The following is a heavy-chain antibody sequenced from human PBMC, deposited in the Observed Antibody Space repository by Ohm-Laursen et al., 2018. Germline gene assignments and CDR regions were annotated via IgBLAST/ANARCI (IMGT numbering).Heavy chain of an antibody. J-gene: IGHJ4*02. CDR2: ISSSGTTI. V-gene: IGHV3-11*01. D-gene: IGHD5-24*01. CDR3: TKGEDGYHFDY. CDR1: GFTFSDYY. Sequence: SLRLSCAASGFTFSDYYMSWIRQAPGKGLEWVSYISSSGTTIYYADSVKGRFTISRDNAKKSLYLQMNSLRAEDTAVYSCTKGEDGYHFDYWGQGTLVTVSS.